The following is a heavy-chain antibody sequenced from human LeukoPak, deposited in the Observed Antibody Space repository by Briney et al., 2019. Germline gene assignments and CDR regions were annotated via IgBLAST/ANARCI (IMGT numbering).Heavy chain of an antibody. CDR1: GFTFSDFH. CDR3: ARERADALDI. J-gene: IGHJ3*02. V-gene: IGHV3-11*01. CDR2: SSTSGSTI. Sequence: GGSLRLSCAASGFTFSDFHMCWIRQAPGKRLEWVSFSSTSGSTIFYADSVKGRFTISRDNAKNSLYLQMNSLRAEDTAVYYCARERADALDIWGPGTMVTVSS.